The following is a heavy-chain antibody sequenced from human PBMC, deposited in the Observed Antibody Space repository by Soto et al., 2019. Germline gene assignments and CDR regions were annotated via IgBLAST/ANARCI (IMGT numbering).Heavy chain of an antibody. Sequence: GGSLRLSCAASGFTFSSYSMSWVRQAPGKGLEWVSAISGSGGSTYYADSVKGRFTISRDNSKNTLYLQMNSLRAEDTAVYYCARDCSGGSCYSSLLTYYYGMDVWGQGTTVTVSS. V-gene: IGHV3-23*01. CDR3: ARDCSGGSCYSSLLTYYYGMDV. D-gene: IGHD2-15*01. CDR2: ISGSGGST. CDR1: GFTFSSYS. J-gene: IGHJ6*02.